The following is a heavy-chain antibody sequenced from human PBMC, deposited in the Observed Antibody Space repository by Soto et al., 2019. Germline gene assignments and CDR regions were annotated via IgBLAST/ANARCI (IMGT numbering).Heavy chain of an antibody. V-gene: IGHV1-2*02. Sequence: QLHLVQSGAVVKKPGASVTVSCSASGYPVTAYYMHWVRQAPGRGLEWMGGINPATGAAKYTQTFQGRGTMTRDTSTSTVFMELRGLTPEATAVFYCARGGGVGVAGSAAFDMWGQGTLVTVSS. CDR1: GYPVTAYY. CDR3: ARGGGVGVAGSAAFDM. CDR2: INPATGAA. D-gene: IGHD3-3*01. J-gene: IGHJ3*02.